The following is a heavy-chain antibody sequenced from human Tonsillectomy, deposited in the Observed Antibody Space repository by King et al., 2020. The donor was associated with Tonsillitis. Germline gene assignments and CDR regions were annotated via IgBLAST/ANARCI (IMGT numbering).Heavy chain of an antibody. CDR2: IYYSGST. D-gene: IGHD1-26*01. CDR1: GGSISSYY. CDR3: ARHYFFTESGYYFDY. Sequence: VQLQESGPGLVKPSETLSLTCTVSGGSISSYYWSWIRQPPGKGLEWIGYIYYSGSTNYNPSLKSRVTISVDTSKNQFSLKLSSVTAADTAVYYCARHYFFTESGYYFDYWGQGTLATVSS. V-gene: IGHV4-59*01. J-gene: IGHJ4*02.